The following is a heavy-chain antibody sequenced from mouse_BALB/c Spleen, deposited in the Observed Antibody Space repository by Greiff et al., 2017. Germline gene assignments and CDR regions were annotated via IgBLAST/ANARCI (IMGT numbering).Heavy chain of an antibody. J-gene: IGHJ4*01. CDR2: IWAGGST. D-gene: IGHD2-5*01. CDR1: GFSLTSYG. CDR3: DRVYSNYEFHYAMDY. V-gene: IGHV2-9*02. Sequence: QVHVKQSGPGLVAPSQSLSITCTVSGFSLTSYGVHWVRQPPGKGLEWLGVIWAGGSTNYNSALMSRLSISKDNTKSQVFLKMNSLQTDDTAVYYCDRVYSNYEFHYAMDYWGQGTSVTVSS.